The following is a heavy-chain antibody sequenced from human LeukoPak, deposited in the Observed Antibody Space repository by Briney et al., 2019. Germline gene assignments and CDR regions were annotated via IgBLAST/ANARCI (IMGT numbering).Heavy chain of an antibody. CDR2: IKEDGSEK. V-gene: IGHV3-7*03. CDR3: AKGRYDILTGYYGLIDY. J-gene: IGHJ4*02. D-gene: IGHD3-9*01. Sequence: GGSLRLSCAASGFMFSSYWMSWVRQAPGKGLEWVADIKEDGSEKSYADSVKGRFTISRDNSKNTLYLQMNSLRAEDTAVYYCAKGRYDILTGYYGLIDYWGQGTLVTVSS. CDR1: GFMFSSYW.